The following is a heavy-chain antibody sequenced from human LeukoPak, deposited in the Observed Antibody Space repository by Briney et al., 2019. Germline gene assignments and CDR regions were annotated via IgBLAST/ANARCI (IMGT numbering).Heavy chain of an antibody. V-gene: IGHV3-30*02. CDR1: GFTFSSYG. Sequence: GGSLRLSCAASGFTFSSYGMHWVRQTPGKGLAWVAFIRYDGSNKYYADSAKGRFTISRDNSKNTLYLQMNSLRAEDTAVYYCAKDPAEIVVVIAKGDYWGQGTLVTVSS. D-gene: IGHD2-21*01. CDR3: AKDPAEIVVVIAKGDY. J-gene: IGHJ4*02. CDR2: IRYDGSNK.